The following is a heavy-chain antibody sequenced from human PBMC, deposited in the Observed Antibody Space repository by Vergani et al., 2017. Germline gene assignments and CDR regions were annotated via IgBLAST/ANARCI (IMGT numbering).Heavy chain of an antibody. CDR3: ARGVFGVVTKFDY. D-gene: IGHD3-3*01. V-gene: IGHV4-31*03. J-gene: IGHJ4*02. CDR2: IYYSGST. Sequence: QVQLQESGPGLVKPSQTLSLTCTVSGGSISSGGYYWSWIRQHPGKGLEWIGYIYYSGSTNYNPSLKSRVTISVDTSKNQFSLKLSSVTAADTAVYYCARGVFGVVTKFDYWGQGTLVTVSS. CDR1: GGSISSGGYY.